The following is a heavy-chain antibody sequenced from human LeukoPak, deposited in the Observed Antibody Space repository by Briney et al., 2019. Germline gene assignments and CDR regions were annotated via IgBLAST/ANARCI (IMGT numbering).Heavy chain of an antibody. CDR2: IYYTGST. CDR3: ASKNYYYYYMDV. V-gene: IGHV4-39*01. Sequence: SETLSLTCTVSGGSISSSSYYWGWIRQPPGKGLEWIGSIYYTGSTDYSPSLKSRVTISVDTSKSQFSLKVSSVTAADTAVYYCASKNYYYYYMDVWGKGITVTISS. J-gene: IGHJ6*03. CDR1: GGSISSSSYY.